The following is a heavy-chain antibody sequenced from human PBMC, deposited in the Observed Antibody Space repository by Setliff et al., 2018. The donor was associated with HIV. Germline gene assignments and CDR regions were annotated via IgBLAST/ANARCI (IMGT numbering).Heavy chain of an antibody. V-gene: IGHV3-53*01. J-gene: IGHJ4*02. CDR2: VYSAGNT. CDR1: GFTVSSTY. CDR3: VRDLPPDY. Sequence: PGGSLRLSCAASGFTVSSTYMSWVRQSPVRGLEWVSVVYSAGNTYYADSVKGRFTVSRDESENTMCLQMRSLRAEDTAVYYCVRDLPPDYWGQGTLVTVSS.